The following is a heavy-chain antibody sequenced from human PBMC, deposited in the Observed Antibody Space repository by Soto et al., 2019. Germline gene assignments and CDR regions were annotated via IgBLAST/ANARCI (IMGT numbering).Heavy chain of an antibody. CDR2: ISAHNGNT. Sequence: QLHLVQSGAEVKKPGASVKVSCKGSGYGFTTYGITWVRQAPGQGLEWMAWISAHNGNTNYAQKPPGGVTVTRDTSTSTAYMELRSLRSDDTAVYYCARGRYGDYWGQGALVTVSS. V-gene: IGHV1-18*01. J-gene: IGHJ4*02. CDR3: ARGRYGDY. CDR1: GYGFTTYG. D-gene: IGHD1-1*01.